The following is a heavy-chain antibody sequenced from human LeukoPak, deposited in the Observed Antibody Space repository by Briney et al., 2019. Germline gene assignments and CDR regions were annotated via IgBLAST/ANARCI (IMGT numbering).Heavy chain of an antibody. CDR2: TYSCGST. V-gene: IGHV3-66*01. CDR1: GFTVSRNY. Sequence: PGGSLRLSCAASGFTVSRNYMSWVRQAPGRRLEWVSVTYSCGSTVYADSVKCRFTTTRDNSKNTLYLQMNSLRADDTAVYYCARDQATPFDFWGQGTLVTVSS. J-gene: IGHJ4*02. CDR3: ARDQATPFDF. D-gene: IGHD5-24*01.